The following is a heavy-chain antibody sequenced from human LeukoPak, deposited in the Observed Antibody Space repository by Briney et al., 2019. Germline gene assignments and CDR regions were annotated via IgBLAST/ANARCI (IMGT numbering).Heavy chain of an antibody. V-gene: IGHV1-8*01. Sequence: GASVKVSCKASGYTFTSYDVNWVRQATGQGHEWMGWMNPNSGNTGYAQKCQGRVTMTRNTSMSTAYMELSSLRFEDTAVYYCARAGGYCGRISCPYYFDYWGQGSLVAVSS. CDR1: GYTFTSYD. J-gene: IGHJ4*02. CDR2: MNPNSGNT. D-gene: IGHD2-15*01. CDR3: ARAGGYCGRISCPYYFDY.